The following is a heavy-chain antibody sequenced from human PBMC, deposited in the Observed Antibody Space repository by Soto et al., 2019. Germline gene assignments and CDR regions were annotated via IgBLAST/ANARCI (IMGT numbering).Heavy chain of an antibody. J-gene: IGHJ6*02. D-gene: IGHD6-6*01. CDR2: INPSGGST. CDR1: GYSFTNYY. CDR3: ARVGYSSSSGSSGMDV. V-gene: IGHV1-46*01. Sequence: QVQLVQSGAEVKKPGASVKVSCKASGYSFTNYYIHWVRQAPGQGLEWMGIINPSGGSTSYAQKSQGRVTMTRETSTSTVYMELSSLRSEDTAVYYCARVGYSSSSGSSGMDVWGQGTTVTVSS.